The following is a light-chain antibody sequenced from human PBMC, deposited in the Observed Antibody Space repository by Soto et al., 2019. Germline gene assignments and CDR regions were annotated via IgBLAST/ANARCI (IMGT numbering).Light chain of an antibody. CDR2: GAS. Sequence: ETVMTQSPATLSLSPGEGATLSCRASQSVGSDVAWYQEKHGQPLRLLVYGASTRAPGIPARFNGSGSEMEFTLTLSRLQSDDFAVYYCQQYSNWPRTFGLGTTVEI. V-gene: IGKV3D-15*01. CDR1: QSVGSD. CDR3: QQYSNWPRT. J-gene: IGKJ1*01.